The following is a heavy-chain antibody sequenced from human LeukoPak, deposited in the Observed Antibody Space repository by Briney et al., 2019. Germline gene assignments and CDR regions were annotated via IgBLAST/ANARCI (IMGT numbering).Heavy chain of an antibody. V-gene: IGHV1-2*02. J-gene: IGHJ4*02. CDR3: ARSGLVVRGAVASTNDY. CDR1: GYTFTGYY. Sequence: ASVKVSCTASGYTFTGYYMHWVRQAPGQGLEWMGWINPNSGGTNYAQKFQGRVTMTRDTSISTAYMELSRLRSDDTAVYYCARSGLVVRGAVASTNDYWGQGTLVTVSS. D-gene: IGHD3-10*01. CDR2: INPNSGGT.